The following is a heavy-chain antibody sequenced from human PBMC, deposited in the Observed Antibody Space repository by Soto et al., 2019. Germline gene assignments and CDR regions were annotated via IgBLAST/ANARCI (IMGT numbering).Heavy chain of an antibody. CDR3: AKGKTTGWYYFDY. J-gene: IGHJ4*02. CDR2: ISASGRDT. CDR1: GFTFDNYA. D-gene: IGHD6-19*01. V-gene: IGHV3-23*01. Sequence: EVLLLESGGDLAQPGGSLRLSCAASGFTFDNYAMSWVRQAPGKGLEWVAGISASGRDTYFADSVKDRFTISRDNSKNTLYLQMNSLRAEDTATYYCAKGKTTGWYYFDYWGQGTLVTVSS.